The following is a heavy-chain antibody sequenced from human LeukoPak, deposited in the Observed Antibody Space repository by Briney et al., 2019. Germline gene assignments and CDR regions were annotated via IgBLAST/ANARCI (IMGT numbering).Heavy chain of an antibody. CDR1: GYSISSGYY. CDR3: ARHIARDYVWGSYRGGAGFDY. CDR2: NYHSGST. D-gene: IGHD3-16*02. V-gene: IGHV4-38-2*02. Sequence: SETLSLTCTVSGYSISSGYYWGWIRQPPGKGLEWIGSNYHSGSTFYNPTLKSRVTISVDTSKNQFSLKLSSVTAADTAVYYCARHIARDYVWGSYRGGAGFDYWGQGTLVTVSS. J-gene: IGHJ4*02.